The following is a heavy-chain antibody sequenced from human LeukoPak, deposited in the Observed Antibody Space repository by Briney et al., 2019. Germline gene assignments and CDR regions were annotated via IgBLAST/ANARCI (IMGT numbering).Heavy chain of an antibody. V-gene: IGHV1-69*13. CDR2: IIPIFGTA. CDR1: GGTFSSYA. CDR3: VRHEGGEFDY. D-gene: IGHD2-21*01. J-gene: IGHJ4*02. Sequence: GASVKVSCKASGGTFSSYAISWVRQAPGQGLEWMGGIIPIFGTANYAQKFQGRVTITADESTSTAYMEPSSLRSEDTAVYYCVRHEGGEFDYWGQGTLVTVSS.